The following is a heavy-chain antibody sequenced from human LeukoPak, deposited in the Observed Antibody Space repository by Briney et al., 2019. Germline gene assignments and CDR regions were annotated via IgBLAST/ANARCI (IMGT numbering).Heavy chain of an antibody. J-gene: IGHJ4*02. D-gene: IGHD1-26*01. Sequence: PSETLSLTCAVYGGSFSGYYWSWIRQPPGKGLEWIGEINHSGSTNYNPSLKSRVTISVDTSKNQFSLKLSSVTAADTAVYYCASYSGSYSRNYWGQGTLVTVSS. CDR1: GGSFSGYY. CDR2: INHSGST. CDR3: ASYSGSYSRNY. V-gene: IGHV4-34*01.